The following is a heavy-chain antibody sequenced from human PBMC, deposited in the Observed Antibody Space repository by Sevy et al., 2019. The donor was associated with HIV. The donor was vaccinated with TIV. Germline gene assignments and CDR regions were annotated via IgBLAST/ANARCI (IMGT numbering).Heavy chain of an antibody. CDR2: IPYDGSNE. J-gene: IGHJ3*02. D-gene: IGHD2-8*02. V-gene: IGHV3-30*02. CDR3: ANDGYPGVGHCSGGVCYSAFDI. CDR1: GFILSTYG. Sequence: GGSLRLSCAASGFILSTYGVHWVRQAPGKGLEWVSFIPYDGSNEYYADSVEGRFTISRDNSKNTVHLQMNRLRPGDAAVYYWANDGYPGVGHCSGGVCYSAFDIWGQGTMVTVSS.